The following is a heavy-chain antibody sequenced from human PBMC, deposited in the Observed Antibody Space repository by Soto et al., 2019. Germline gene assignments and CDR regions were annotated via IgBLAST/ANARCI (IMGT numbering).Heavy chain of an antibody. CDR1: GFTFNRYY. CDR2: ISGPGDDT. J-gene: IGHJ4*02. CDR3: AKDDTVWSLDS. V-gene: IGHV3-23*01. Sequence: GGSLRLSCAASGFTFNRYYMRWVRQAPGKGLEGVSGISGPGDDTYYTDSLKGRFTISRDNSQNTLYLEMSSLRVDDTAVYYCAKDDTVWSLDSWGQGILVTVSS. D-gene: IGHD2-21*01.